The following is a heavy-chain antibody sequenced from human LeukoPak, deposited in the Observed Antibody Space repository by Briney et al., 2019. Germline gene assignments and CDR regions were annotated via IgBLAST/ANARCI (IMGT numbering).Heavy chain of an antibody. CDR1: GYTFTYRY. D-gene: IGHD3-10*01. CDR2: ITPFNGNT. J-gene: IGHJ3*02. CDR3: ASFRGPHDAFDI. V-gene: IGHV1-45*02. Sequence: SVKVSCKASGYTFTYRYLHWVRQAPGQALEWMGWITPFNGNTNYAQKFQDRVTITRDRSMSTAYMELSSLRSEDTAMYYCASFRGPHDAFDIWGQGTMVTVSS.